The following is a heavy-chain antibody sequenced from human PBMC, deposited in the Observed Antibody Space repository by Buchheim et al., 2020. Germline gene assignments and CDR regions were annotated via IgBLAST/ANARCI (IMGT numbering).Heavy chain of an antibody. CDR2: INPSGGST. J-gene: IGHJ6*02. CDR3: ARDKLQNYGMDV. D-gene: IGHD1-26*01. CDR1: GGTFSSYA. Sequence: QVQLVQSGAEVKKPGSSVKVSCKASGGTFSSYAISWVRQAPGQGLEWMGIINPSGGSTSYAQKFQGRVTMTRDTSTSTVYMELSSLRSEDTAVYYCARDKLQNYGMDVWGQGTT. V-gene: IGHV1-46*01.